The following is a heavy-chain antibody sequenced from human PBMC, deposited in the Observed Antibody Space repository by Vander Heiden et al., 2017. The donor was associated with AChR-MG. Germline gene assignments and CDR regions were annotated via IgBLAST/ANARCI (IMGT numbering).Heavy chain of an antibody. J-gene: IGHJ4*02. D-gene: IGHD1-26*01. Sequence: QVQLVESGGGVVQPGRSLRLSCAASGFSFRNYGMHWVRQAPGKGLEWVAVVSSNVNNKYYADSVKGRFTTSRDNSRNTLYLEMDSLRAEDTAVYYCAKGLYSGSYFVDYWGQGTLVTVSS. CDR1: GFSFRNYG. CDR2: VSSNVNNK. V-gene: IGHV3-30*18. CDR3: AKGLYSGSYFVDY.